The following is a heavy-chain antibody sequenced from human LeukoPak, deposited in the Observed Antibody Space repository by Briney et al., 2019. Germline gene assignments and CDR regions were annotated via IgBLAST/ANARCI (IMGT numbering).Heavy chain of an antibody. V-gene: IGHV4-39*01. J-gene: IGHJ3*02. CDR2: IYYSGTT. D-gene: IGHD3-22*01. CDR1: GGSVSSGSYY. CDR3: ASSDYYWGAFDI. Sequence: SETLSLTCTVSGGSVSSGSYYWSWIRQPPGKGLEWIGSIYYSGTTYYNPSLKSRVTISVDTSKSQFFLKLSSVTAADTAVYYCASSDYYWGAFDIWGQGTMVTVSS.